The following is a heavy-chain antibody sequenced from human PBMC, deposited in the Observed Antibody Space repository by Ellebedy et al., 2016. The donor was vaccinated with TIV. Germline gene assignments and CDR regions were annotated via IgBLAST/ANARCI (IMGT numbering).Heavy chain of an antibody. CDR1: GGSIRSSSYY. CDR2: IYYSGST. CDR3: ASRERTVTTGASMGFDP. D-gene: IGHD4-17*01. V-gene: IGHV4-39*01. J-gene: IGHJ5*02. Sequence: MPSETLSLTCTVSGGSIRSSSYYWGWIRQPPGKGLEWIGSIYYSGSTYYNPSLESRVTISGDTSRNRFSLKLTSVTAADTAVYYCASRERTVTTGASMGFDPWGQGTLVTVSS.